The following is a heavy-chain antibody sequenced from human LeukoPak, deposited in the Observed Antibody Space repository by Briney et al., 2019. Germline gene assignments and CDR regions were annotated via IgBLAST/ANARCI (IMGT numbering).Heavy chain of an antibody. CDR2: IYSGGST. J-gene: IGHJ6*02. CDR3: ARVAYYDFWSGYPVDV. V-gene: IGHV3-66*01. D-gene: IGHD3-3*01. Sequence: GGSPRLSCAASGFTVSSNYMSWVRQAPGKGLEWVSVIYSGGSTYYADSVKGRFTISRDNSKNTLYLQMNSLRAEDTAVYYCARVAYYDFWSGYPVDVWGQGTTVTVSS. CDR1: GFTVSSNY.